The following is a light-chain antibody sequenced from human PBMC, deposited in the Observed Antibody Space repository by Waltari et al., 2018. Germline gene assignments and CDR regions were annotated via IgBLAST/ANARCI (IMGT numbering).Light chain of an antibody. J-gene: IGLJ2*01. CDR2: GKE. V-gene: IGLV3-19*01. Sequence: SSGPTQDPAVSVALGQPIRITCRGDSPRTSYARWYQVKTGQAPVLVMFGKEKRPSGVPDRISGESSETTSSLIITGAQAEDEADYYCSSRNGRASQVVFAGGTKVTVL. CDR3: SSRNGRASQVV. CDR1: SPRTSY.